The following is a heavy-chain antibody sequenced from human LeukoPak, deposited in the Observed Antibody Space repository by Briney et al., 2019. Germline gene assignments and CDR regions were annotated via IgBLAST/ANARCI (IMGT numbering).Heavy chain of an antibody. J-gene: IGHJ5*01. D-gene: IGHD4-17*01. V-gene: IGHV3-33*06. Sequence: PGGSLRLSCAASGFSFSSYGMHWVRQAPGKGLEWVAVIWYDGSKKYYADSVKGRFTISRDNSKSTLYLQMNSLRAEDTAVYYCAKVRWIAVTTTFDCWGQGTLVTVSS. CDR2: IWYDGSKK. CDR1: GFSFSSYG. CDR3: AKVRWIAVTTTFDC.